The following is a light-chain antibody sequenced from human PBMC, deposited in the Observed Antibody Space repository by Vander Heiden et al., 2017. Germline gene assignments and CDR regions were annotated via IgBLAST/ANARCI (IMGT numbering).Light chain of an antibody. CDR1: QSLSIY. CDR2: AAS. Sequence: DIQITHSPSSLSASVGDRVTITCRASQSLSIYLNWYQHKPGKAPKLLIYAASSLQSGGPSRFSGSGSGTDFTLTISSRQPEDFATYYCQQSYSTPWSFGQGTKVEIK. J-gene: IGKJ1*01. CDR3: QQSYSTPWS. V-gene: IGKV1-39*01.